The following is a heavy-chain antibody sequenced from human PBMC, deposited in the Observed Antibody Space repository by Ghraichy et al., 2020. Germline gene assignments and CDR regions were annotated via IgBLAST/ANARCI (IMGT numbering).Heavy chain of an antibody. CDR2: IYYSGST. CDR3: ARGGGATTFESYYYYGMDV. J-gene: IGHJ6*02. CDR1: GGSISSYY. V-gene: IGHV4-59*01. D-gene: IGHD1-26*01. Sequence: SETLSLTCTVSGGSISSYYWSWIRQPPGKGLEWIGYIYYSGSTNYNPSLKSRVTISVDTSKNQFSLKLSSVTAADTAVYYCARGGGATTFESYYYYGMDVWGQGTTVTVSS.